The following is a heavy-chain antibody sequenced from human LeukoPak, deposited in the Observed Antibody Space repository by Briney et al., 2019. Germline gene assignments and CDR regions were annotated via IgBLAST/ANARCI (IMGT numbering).Heavy chain of an antibody. D-gene: IGHD2-21*02. CDR3: AKDGGAYCGGDCFFNY. Sequence: GGSLRLSCAASGFMFSSYAMSWVRQAPGKGLEWVSTISGSGGSTYYADSVKGRFTISRDNSKNTLYLQMNSLRAEDTAVYYCAKDGGAYCGGDCFFNYWGQGTLVTVSS. CDR2: ISGSGGST. J-gene: IGHJ4*02. CDR1: GFMFSSYA. V-gene: IGHV3-23*01.